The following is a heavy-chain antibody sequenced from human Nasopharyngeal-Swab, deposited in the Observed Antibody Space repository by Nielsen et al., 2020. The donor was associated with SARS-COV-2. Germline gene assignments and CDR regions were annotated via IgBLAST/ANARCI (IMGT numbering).Heavy chain of an antibody. CDR1: GFTFSSYW. CDR3: ASGMVVTKRYFDL. CDR2: INTDGSST. V-gene: IGHV3-74*01. J-gene: IGHJ2*01. D-gene: IGHD4-23*01. Sequence: GGSLRLSCAASGFTFSSYWMHWVRQAPGKGLVWVSRINTDGSSTSYADSVKGRFTISRDNAKNTVYLQMNSLRAEDTAVYYCASGMVVTKRYFDLWGRGTLVTVST.